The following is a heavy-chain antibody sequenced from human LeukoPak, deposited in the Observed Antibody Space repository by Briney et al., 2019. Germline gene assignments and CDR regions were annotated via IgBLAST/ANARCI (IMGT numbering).Heavy chain of an antibody. J-gene: IGHJ5*02. CDR3: ASAPNKSGLRWFDP. CDR1: GGFITSRSYY. Sequence: PSHTLSLTCTVSGGFITSRSYYWGGIPQPPGKGVEWIGSIFYSGSTYYSPSLMSRVTISVDTSKNQCSLKLSSVTAADTAVYYCASAPNKSGLRWFDPWGQGTLVTVSS. CDR2: IFYSGST. V-gene: IGHV4-39*01. D-gene: IGHD1/OR15-1a*01.